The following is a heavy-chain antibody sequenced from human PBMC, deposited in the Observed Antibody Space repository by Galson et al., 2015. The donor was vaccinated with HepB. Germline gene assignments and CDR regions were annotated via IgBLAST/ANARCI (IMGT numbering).Heavy chain of an antibody. D-gene: IGHD2-8*01. CDR1: GFIFSNYG. V-gene: IGHV3-33*01. Sequence: ALRLSCAASGFIFSNYGMQWVRQAPGKGLEWVAHIWYDGTYKHYAVSLKGRFTISRDNAKNTLFLQMNSLRAEDTAVYYCARDSGNGGSQDWGQGTLVSVSS. CDR2: IWYDGTYK. J-gene: IGHJ4*02. CDR3: ARDSGNGGSQD.